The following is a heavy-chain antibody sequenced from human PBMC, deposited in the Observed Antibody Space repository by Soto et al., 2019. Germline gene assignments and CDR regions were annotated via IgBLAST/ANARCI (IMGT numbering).Heavy chain of an antibody. CDR2: IYWDDYK. J-gene: IGHJ5*02. CDR3: VHRRVDSTNSDWFDP. V-gene: IGHV2-5*02. Sequence: GSGPTLVNPTQTLTLTCTFSGFSLRYDGVGVGWMRQPQGKALEWLVIIYWDDYKRYSPSLRNRLNITSDTSKNQVVLTLTNIDPVDTATYYCVHRRVDSTNSDWFDPWSQGTLVTVSS. D-gene: IGHD4-4*01. CDR1: GFSLRYDGVG.